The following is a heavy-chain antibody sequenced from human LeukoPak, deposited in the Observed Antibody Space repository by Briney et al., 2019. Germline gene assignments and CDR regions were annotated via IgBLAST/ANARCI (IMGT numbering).Heavy chain of an antibody. D-gene: IGHD1-1*01. Sequence: GGSLRLSCAASGFTFSGSAMHWVRQASGKGLEWVGRIRSKANSYATAYAASVKGRFTISRDDSKNTAYLQMNSLKTEDTAVYYCTSRMTTYDYYHYYGMDVWGQGTTVTVSS. CDR2: IRSKANSYAT. J-gene: IGHJ6*02. CDR3: TSRMTTYDYYHYYGMDV. CDR1: GFTFSGSA. V-gene: IGHV3-73*01.